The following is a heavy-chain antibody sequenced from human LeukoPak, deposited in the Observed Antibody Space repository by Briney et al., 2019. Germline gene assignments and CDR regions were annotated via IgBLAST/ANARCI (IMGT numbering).Heavy chain of an antibody. CDR2: IWYDGSNK. V-gene: IGHV3-33*01. J-gene: IGHJ6*02. D-gene: IGHD4-11*01. CDR3: ARDWSSKYPYYYGMDV. CDR1: GFTLSSYG. Sequence: PGGSLRLSCAASGFTLSSYGMHWVRQAPGKGLEWVAVIWYDGSNKYYADSVKGRFTISRDNSKITLYLQMNSLRAEDTAVYYCARDWSSKYPYYYGMDVWGQGTTVTVSS.